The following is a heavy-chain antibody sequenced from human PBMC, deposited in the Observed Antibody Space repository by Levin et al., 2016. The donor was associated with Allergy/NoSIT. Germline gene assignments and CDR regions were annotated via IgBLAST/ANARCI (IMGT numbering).Heavy chain of an antibody. CDR2: ISGSGDST. J-gene: IGHJ3*02. V-gene: IGHV3-23*01. Sequence: GESLKISCAASGFTFSSYAMSWVRQAPGKGLEWVSAISGSGDSTFYADSVKGRFTISRDNSKNTLYLQVNSLRAEDTAVYYCAQVVVISGRPDAFDIWGQGTMVTVSS. CDR1: GFTFSSYA. D-gene: IGHD3-22*01. CDR3: AQVVVISGRPDAFDI.